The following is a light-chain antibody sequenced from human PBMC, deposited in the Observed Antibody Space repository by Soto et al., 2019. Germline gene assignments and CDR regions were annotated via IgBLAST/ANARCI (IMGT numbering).Light chain of an antibody. V-gene: IGLV1-40*01. CDR1: SSNIGAAYD. CDR3: QSYDSSLSWV. J-gene: IGLJ3*02. CDR2: GNS. Sequence: QSVLTQPPSVSGAPGQRVTISCTGSSSNIGAAYDVHWYQHLPGTAPKLLIYGNSNRPSGVPDRFSGSKSGTSASLAITGLQAEDEADYFCQSYDSSLSWVFGGGTKVTVL.